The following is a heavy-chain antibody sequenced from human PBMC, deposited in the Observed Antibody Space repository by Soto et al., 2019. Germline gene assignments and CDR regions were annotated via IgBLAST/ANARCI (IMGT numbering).Heavy chain of an antibody. V-gene: IGHV2-5*02. CDR3: AHAPIRDCSSTRCYLGWFDP. D-gene: IGHD2-2*01. CDR1: GFSLSTSGVG. CDR2: IYWDDDK. Sequence: QITLKESGPTLVKPTQTLTLTCTFSGFSLSTSGVGVGWIRQPPGKALEWLALIYWDDDKRYSPSLKSRLTLTKDTYKNQVVLTMTNMDPVDTATYYCAHAPIRDCSSTRCYLGWFDPWGQGTLVTVSS. J-gene: IGHJ5*02.